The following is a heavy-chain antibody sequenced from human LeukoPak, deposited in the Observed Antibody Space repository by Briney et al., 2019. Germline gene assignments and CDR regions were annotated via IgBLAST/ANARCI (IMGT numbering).Heavy chain of an antibody. V-gene: IGHV3-23*01. CDR2: ISGSGGST. CDR1: GFTFSSYS. CDR3: AKDGSSKWADGNLCC. D-gene: IGHD1-26*01. J-gene: IGHJ4*02. Sequence: GGSLRLSCAASGFTFSSYSMNWVRQAPGKGLEWVSAISGSGGSTYYADSVKGRFTISRDNSKNTLYLHMNNLRAEDTAIYYCAKDGSSKWADGNLCCWGQGTLVIVSS.